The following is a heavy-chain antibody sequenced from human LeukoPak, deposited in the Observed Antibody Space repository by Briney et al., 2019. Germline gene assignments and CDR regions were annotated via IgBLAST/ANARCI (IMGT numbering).Heavy chain of an antibody. D-gene: IGHD4-11*01. V-gene: IGHV3-23*01. CDR1: GFRFSDFA. J-gene: IGHJ4*02. Sequence: GGSLRLSCAALGFRFSDFALSWVRQAPGKGLECVSVISGSGGRTYFAESVKARFTISRDNSENTLYLQMNSLTADDTAVYYCAKAYSDFGTGFDLWGQGTLVTVS. CDR2: ISGSGGRT. CDR3: AKAYSDFGTGFDL.